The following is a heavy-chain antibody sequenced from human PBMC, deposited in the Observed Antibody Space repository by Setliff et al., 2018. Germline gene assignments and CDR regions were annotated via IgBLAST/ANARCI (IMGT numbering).Heavy chain of an antibody. V-gene: IGHV3-48*01. D-gene: IGHD3-10*01. CDR1: GFTFSSYS. CDR3: ARLRAPGSHGLDP. CDR2: ISGSGSTI. J-gene: IGHJ5*02. Sequence: TGGSLRLSCAASGFTFSSYSMNWVRQAPGKGLEWVSYISGSGSTIYYADSVKGRFTISRDNAKTSLYLQMNSLRADDTAVYYCARLRAPGSHGLDPWGQGTLVTVSS.